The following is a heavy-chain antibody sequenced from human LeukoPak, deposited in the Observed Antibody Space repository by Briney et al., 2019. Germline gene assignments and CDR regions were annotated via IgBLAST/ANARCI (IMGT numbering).Heavy chain of an antibody. Sequence: GGSLRLSCAASGFTFSSYGMHWVRQAPGKGLEWVAVISYDGSNKYYADSVKGRFTISKHNSKYTLYLQMNSLRAEDTAVYYCAKDYDILTGQLLDYWGQGTLVTVSS. CDR2: ISYDGSNK. J-gene: IGHJ4*02. V-gene: IGHV3-30*18. CDR1: GFTFSSYG. CDR3: AKDYDILTGQLLDY. D-gene: IGHD3-9*01.